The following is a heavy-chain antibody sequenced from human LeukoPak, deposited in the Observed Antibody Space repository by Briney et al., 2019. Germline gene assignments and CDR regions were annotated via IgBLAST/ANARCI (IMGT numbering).Heavy chain of an antibody. CDR1: GFTFSSYS. J-gene: IGHJ4*02. CDR3: ARGYNSALDY. Sequence: GGSLRLSCAASGFTFSSYSMNWVRQAPGKGLEWASSISSSSSYIYYADSVKGRFTISRDNAKNSLYLQMNSLRVEDTAVYFCARGYNSALDYWGQGVLVTVSS. CDR2: ISSSSSYI. V-gene: IGHV3-21*01. D-gene: IGHD6-19*01.